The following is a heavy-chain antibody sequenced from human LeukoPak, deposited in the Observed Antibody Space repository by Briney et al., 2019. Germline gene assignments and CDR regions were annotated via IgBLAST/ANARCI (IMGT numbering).Heavy chain of an antibody. CDR2: IYHSGST. D-gene: IGHD6-13*01. Sequence: MSSETLSLTCTVSGGSISSSSYYWGWIRQPPGKGLEWIGSIYHSGSTYYNPSLKSRVTISVDTSKNQFSLKLSSVTAADTAVYYCARGGGISHYYYYMDVWGKGTTVTISS. V-gene: IGHV4-39*07. CDR1: GGSISSSSYY. CDR3: ARGGGISHYYYYMDV. J-gene: IGHJ6*03.